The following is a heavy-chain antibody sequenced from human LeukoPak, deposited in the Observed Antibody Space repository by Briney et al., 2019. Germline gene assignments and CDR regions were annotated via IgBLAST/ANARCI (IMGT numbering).Heavy chain of an antibody. Sequence: PSETLSLTCTVSGGSISNSNYYWGWIRQPPGKGLEWIGSIYHSGSTYYNPSLKSRVTISVDTSKNQFSLKLSSVTAADTAVYYCARVSVPAAISVYFDYWGQGTLVTVSS. V-gene: IGHV4-39*07. CDR3: ARVSVPAAISVYFDY. D-gene: IGHD2-2*02. CDR2: IYHSGST. CDR1: GGSISNSNYY. J-gene: IGHJ4*02.